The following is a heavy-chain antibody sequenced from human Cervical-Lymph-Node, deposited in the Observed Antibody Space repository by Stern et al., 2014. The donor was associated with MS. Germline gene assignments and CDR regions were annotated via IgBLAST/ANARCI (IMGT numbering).Heavy chain of an antibody. CDR2: IWYAGSNK. V-gene: IGHV3-33*01. CDR1: GFTFSSYG. CDR3: ARDRGWERDAFDI. J-gene: IGHJ3*02. D-gene: IGHD1-26*01. Sequence: QLVQSGGGVVQPGRSLRLSCAASGFTFSSYGMHWVRQAPGKGLEWVAVIWYAGSNKSYADSVKGRFTISRDNSKNTLYLQMNSLRAEDTAVYYCARDRGWERDAFDIWGQGTMVTVSS.